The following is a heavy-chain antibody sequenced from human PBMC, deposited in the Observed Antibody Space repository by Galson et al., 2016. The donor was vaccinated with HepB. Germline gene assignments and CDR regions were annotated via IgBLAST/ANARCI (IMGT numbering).Heavy chain of an antibody. Sequence: SLRLSCAASGFSVSSNYIIWVRQAPGKGLEWVANIKQDGTENYVDSVKGRFTISRDNAKNSLYLQMNSLRAEDTAAYYCARGPDYGDWVDFLDCWGQGTLVTVSS. V-gene: IGHV3-7*04. CDR1: GFSVSSNY. CDR2: IKQDGTEN. J-gene: IGHJ4*02. D-gene: IGHD4-17*01. CDR3: ARGPDYGDWVDFLDC.